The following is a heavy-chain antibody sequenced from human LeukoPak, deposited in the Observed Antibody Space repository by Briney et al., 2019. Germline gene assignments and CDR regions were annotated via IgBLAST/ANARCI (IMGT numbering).Heavy chain of an antibody. V-gene: IGHV3-74*01. J-gene: IGHJ4*02. CDR2: IKSDGSST. CDR1: GFSSISYW. Sequence: GGSLRLSCAASGFSSISYWMHWVRQAPGKGLVWVSRIKSDGSSTNYADSVKGRFTISRDNAKNTLYLQMNSLRAEDTAVYYCARDGRIAAPGRDLDYWGQGTLVTVSS. D-gene: IGHD6-13*01. CDR3: ARDGRIAAPGRDLDY.